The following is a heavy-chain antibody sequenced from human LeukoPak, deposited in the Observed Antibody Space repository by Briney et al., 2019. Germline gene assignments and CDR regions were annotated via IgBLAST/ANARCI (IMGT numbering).Heavy chain of an antibody. D-gene: IGHD2/OR15-2a*01. CDR2: IYYTGST. J-gene: IGHJ6*02. Sequence: PSETLSLTCAVSGGSISGYFWSWSRQPPGKGLEWIGYIYYTGSTIYNPSLMSRVTMSVDVSKNQFSLNLSSVTAADTAVYYCARHDPVGHFLRGMDVWGQGTTVTVSS. CDR3: ARHDPVGHFLRGMDV. V-gene: IGHV4-59*08. CDR1: GGSISGYF.